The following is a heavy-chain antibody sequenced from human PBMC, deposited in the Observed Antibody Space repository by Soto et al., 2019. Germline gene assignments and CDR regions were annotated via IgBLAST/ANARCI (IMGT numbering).Heavy chain of an antibody. CDR3: ARDPKLELLFDY. CDR1: GFTFSSYG. Sequence: QVQLVESGGGVVQPGRSLRRSCAASGFTFSSYGMHWVRQAPGKGLEWVAVIWYDGSNKYYADSVKGRFTISRDNSKNTLYLQMNSLRAEDTAVYYCARDPKLELLFDYWGQGTLVTVSS. V-gene: IGHV3-33*01. D-gene: IGHD1-7*01. CDR2: IWYDGSNK. J-gene: IGHJ4*02.